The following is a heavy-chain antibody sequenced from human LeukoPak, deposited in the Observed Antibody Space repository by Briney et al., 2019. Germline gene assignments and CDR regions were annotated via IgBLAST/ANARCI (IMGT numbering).Heavy chain of an antibody. D-gene: IGHD3/OR15-3a*01. CDR2: LFYSGST. V-gene: IGHV4-59*11. CDR3: ARFDFWTGYLVY. CDR1: GGSISSHY. J-gene: IGHJ4*02. Sequence: SETLPLTCTVSGGSISSHYWSWIRQPPGKGLEWIGYLFYSGSTNYNPSLKSRVTMSVGTTKNQFSLKLISVTAADTAVYYCARFDFWTGYLVYWGQGILVTVSS.